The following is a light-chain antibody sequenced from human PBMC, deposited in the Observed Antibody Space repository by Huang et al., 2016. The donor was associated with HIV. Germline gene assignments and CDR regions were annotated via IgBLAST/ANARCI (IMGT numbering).Light chain of an antibody. V-gene: IGKV1-6*01. CDR2: AAS. J-gene: IGKJ1*01. CDR3: LQDFNYPRT. Sequence: AIQMTQSPSSLSASVGDRVTITCRASQAIRNDLGWYQHRPGKAPKLLIYAASELQSGVPIRFLGSGSGTDFTLTISSLQPEDVGTYYCLQDFNYPRTFGQGTTVKI. CDR1: QAIRND.